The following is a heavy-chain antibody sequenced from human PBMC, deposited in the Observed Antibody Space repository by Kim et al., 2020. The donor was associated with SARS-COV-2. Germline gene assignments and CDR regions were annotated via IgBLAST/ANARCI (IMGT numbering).Heavy chain of an antibody. CDR3: ARDQYCSSTSCPYYYYYGMDV. V-gene: IGHV1-18*01. J-gene: IGHJ6*02. CDR1: GYTFTSYG. CDR2: ISAYNGNT. Sequence: ASVKVSCKASGYTFTSYGISWVRQAPGQGLEWMGWISAYNGNTNYAQKLQGRVTMTTNTSTSTAYMELRSLRSDDTAVYYCARDQYCSSTSCPYYYYYGMDVWGQGTTVTVSS. D-gene: IGHD2-2*01.